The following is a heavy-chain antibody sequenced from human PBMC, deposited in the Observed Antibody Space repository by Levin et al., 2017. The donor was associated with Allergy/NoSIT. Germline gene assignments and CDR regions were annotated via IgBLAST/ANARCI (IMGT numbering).Heavy chain of an antibody. V-gene: IGHV4-30-2*01. Sequence: SETLSLTCNVSGGSLKSDGFSWSWIRQPPGKGLEWIGNIYYSGSTNYSPSLKSRVTLSVDRSKNQFSLRLSSVTAADTAVYYCARRDGFGEDHWGQGTLVIVSS. D-gene: IGHD3-10*01. CDR2: IYYSGST. CDR3: ARRDGFGEDH. CDR1: GGSLKSDGFS. J-gene: IGHJ4*02.